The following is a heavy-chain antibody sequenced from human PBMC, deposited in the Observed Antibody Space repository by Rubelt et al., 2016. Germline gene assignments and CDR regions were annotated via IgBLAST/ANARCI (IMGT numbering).Heavy chain of an antibody. Sequence: QLQLQESGPGLVKASETLSLTCSVSGGSISSSTYYWGWIRQPPGKGLEWIGTIYYSGSPYYNPSLKSRVTISLDTSKNQFSLSLTSLTAADTAGDYCARAGTYRAFQLCDYWGQGNLVTVSS. V-gene: IGHV4-39*07. CDR1: GGSISSSTYY. J-gene: IGHJ4*02. CDR2: IYYSGSP. CDR3: ARAGTYRAFQLCDY. D-gene: IGHD2-2*01.